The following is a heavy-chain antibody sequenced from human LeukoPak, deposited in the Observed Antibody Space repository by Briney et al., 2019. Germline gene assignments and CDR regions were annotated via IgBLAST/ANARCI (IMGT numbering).Heavy chain of an antibody. D-gene: IGHD6-13*01. CDR3: ARGGSSSWYPNFDY. Sequence: GGSLRLSCAASGFTFSSYAMTWVRQAPGKGLEWVSIISGASGGSTYYADSVKGRFTISRDNSKNTLYLQMNRLRAEDTALYYGARGGSSSWYPNFDYWGQGTLVTVSS. V-gene: IGHV3-23*01. CDR1: GFTFSSYA. J-gene: IGHJ4*02. CDR2: ISGASGGST.